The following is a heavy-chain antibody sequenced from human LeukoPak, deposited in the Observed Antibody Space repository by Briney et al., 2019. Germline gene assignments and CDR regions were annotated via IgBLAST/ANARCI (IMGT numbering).Heavy chain of an antibody. CDR3: ARGRYYYDSSGYYYDNWFDP. D-gene: IGHD3-22*01. Sequence: PSETLSLTCTVAGGSISSYYWSWIRQPPGKGLEYIGSIYYSGTTKYNPSLKSRATISVDTSKNQFSLKLTSVTAADTAVYYCARGRYYYDSSGYYYDNWFDPWGQGTLVTVSS. V-gene: IGHV4-59*01. CDR2: IYYSGTT. CDR1: GGSISSYY. J-gene: IGHJ5*02.